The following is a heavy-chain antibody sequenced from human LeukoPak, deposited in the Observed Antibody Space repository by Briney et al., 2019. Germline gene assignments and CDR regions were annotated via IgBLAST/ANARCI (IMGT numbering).Heavy chain of an antibody. CDR1: GFTFSPYF. CDR3: ARDGVEYYYDSSGFPYYFDY. V-gene: IGHV3-21*01. D-gene: IGHD3-22*01. J-gene: IGHJ4*02. Sequence: GGSLRLSCAASGFTFSPYFMNWVRQAPGKGLEWVSSISGSSTYIYYADSVRGRFTVSRDNAKNSLYLQMNSLTAEGTAVYYCARDGVEYYYDSSGFPYYFDYWGQGTLVTVSS. CDR2: ISGSSTYI.